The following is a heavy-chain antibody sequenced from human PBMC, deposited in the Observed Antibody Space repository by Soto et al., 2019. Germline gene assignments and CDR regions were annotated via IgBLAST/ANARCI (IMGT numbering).Heavy chain of an antibody. CDR1: GFTFSDYY. CDR2: ISSSGSTI. J-gene: IGHJ6*03. CDR3: AREIELWYGNYYYYMDV. D-gene: IGHD5-18*01. V-gene: IGHV3-11*01. Sequence: GGSLRLSCAASGFTFSDYYMSWIRQAPGKGLEWVSYISSSGSTIYYADSVKGRFTISRDNAKNSLYLQMNGLRAEDTAVYYCAREIELWYGNYYYYMDVWGKGTTVTVSS.